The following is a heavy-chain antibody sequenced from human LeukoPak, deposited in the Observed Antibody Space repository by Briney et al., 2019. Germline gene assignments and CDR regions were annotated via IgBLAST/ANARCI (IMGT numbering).Heavy chain of an antibody. V-gene: IGHV3-33*08. CDR1: GFTFSSYS. J-gene: IGHJ4*02. Sequence: PGGSLRLSCAASGFTFSSYSMNWVRQAPGKGLEWVAVIWYDGSNKYYADSVKGRFTISRDNSKNTLYLQMNSLRAEDMAVYYCARHQSWGYYGSGGFDYWGQGTLVTVSS. CDR2: IWYDGSNK. D-gene: IGHD3-10*01. CDR3: ARHQSWGYYGSGGFDY.